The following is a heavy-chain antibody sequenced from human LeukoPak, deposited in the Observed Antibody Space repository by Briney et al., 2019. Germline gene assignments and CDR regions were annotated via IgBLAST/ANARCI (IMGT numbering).Heavy chain of an antibody. CDR2: IKQDGSDK. CDR3: ARDPLGGALDY. J-gene: IGHJ4*02. CDR1: GFTFSGSW. V-gene: IGHV3-7*01. Sequence: PGGSLRLSCAASGFTFSGSWMSRVRQAPGKGLEWVAIIKQDGSDKYYVDSVKGRFTISKDNAKYSLYLQMNSLRVEDTAVYYCARDPLGGALDYWGQGTLVTVSS.